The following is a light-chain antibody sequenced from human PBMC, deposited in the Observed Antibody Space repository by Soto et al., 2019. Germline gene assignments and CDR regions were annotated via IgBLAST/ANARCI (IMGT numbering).Light chain of an antibody. J-gene: IGKJ4*01. CDR1: QSVSSSY. V-gene: IGKV3-20*01. Sequence: EIVLTQSPGTLSLSPWEIATLSCRASQSVSSSYLAWYQQKPGQAPRLLIYGASSRATGIPDRFSGSGSGTDFTLTISRLEPEDFAVYYCQQYGSSLLTFGGGTKVEIK. CDR2: GAS. CDR3: QQYGSSLLT.